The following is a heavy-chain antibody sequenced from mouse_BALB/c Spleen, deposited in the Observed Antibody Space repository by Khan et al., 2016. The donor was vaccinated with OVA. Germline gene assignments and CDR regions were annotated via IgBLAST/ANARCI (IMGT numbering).Heavy chain of an antibody. Sequence: QVQLQQSGAELAKPGASMKMSCKASGYTFTTYWMHWVKQRPGQGLEWIGYIDPTTGYTEYNQKFKDRVTLTTDKSSSTAYMQLSSLTSEDSAVYYCARRGLNGIIDYWGQGTLVTVSA. D-gene: IGHD1-3*01. J-gene: IGHJ3*01. CDR2: IDPTTGYT. CDR1: GYTFTTYW. CDR3: ARRGLNGIIDY. V-gene: IGHV1-7*01.